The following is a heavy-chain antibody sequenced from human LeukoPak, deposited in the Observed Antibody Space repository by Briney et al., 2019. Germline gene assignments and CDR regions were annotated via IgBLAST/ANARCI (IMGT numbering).Heavy chain of an antibody. CDR2: INPNSGGT. Sequence: ASVKVSCKASGYTFTGYYMHWVRQAPGQGLEWMGWINPNSGGTNYAQKFQGRVTMTRDTSIGTAYMELSRPRSDDTAVYYCAREKGGTIYYYYGMDVWGQGTTVTVSS. CDR3: AREKGGTIYYYYGMDV. V-gene: IGHV1-2*02. D-gene: IGHD1-14*01. CDR1: GYTFTGYY. J-gene: IGHJ6*02.